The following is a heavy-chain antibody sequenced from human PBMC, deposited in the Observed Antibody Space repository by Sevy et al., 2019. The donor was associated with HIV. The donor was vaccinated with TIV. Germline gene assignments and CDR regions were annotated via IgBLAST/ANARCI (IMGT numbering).Heavy chain of an antibody. J-gene: IGHJ4*02. V-gene: IGHV3-23*01. Sequence: GGSLRLSCTSSGFTFSSYAMNWVRQAPGKGPEWVSTISHSGDSTYYADSVKGRFTISRDNSENTLYLQMNSLGAEDTALYYCAGRKVGDFWSGSIRGPWAGGPLFDYWGQGTLVTVSS. CDR1: GFTFSSYA. CDR2: ISHSGDST. D-gene: IGHD3-3*01. CDR3: AGRKVGDFWSGSIRGPWAGGPLFDY.